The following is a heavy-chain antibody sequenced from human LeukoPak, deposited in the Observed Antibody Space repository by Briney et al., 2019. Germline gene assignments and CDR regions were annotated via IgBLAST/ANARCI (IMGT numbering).Heavy chain of an antibody. D-gene: IGHD2-2*01. CDR1: GFTFSTYW. CDR3: ARGYCSSTSCYSAD. CDR2: INSDGSST. Sequence: GGSLRLSCAASGFTFSTYWMHWVRQAPGKGLVWVSRINSDGSSTSYADSVKGRFTISRGNAKNTLYLQMNSLRAADTAVYYCARGYCSSTSCYSADWGQGTLVTVSS. J-gene: IGHJ1*01. V-gene: IGHV3-74*01.